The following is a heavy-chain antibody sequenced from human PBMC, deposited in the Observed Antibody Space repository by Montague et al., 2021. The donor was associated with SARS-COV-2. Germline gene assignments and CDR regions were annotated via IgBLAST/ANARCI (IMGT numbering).Heavy chain of an antibody. V-gene: IGHV4-59*01. CDR2: IYDGGAV. J-gene: IGHJ3*02. CDR1: GGSITGYY. D-gene: IGHD4-23*01. CDR3: VRDHPYGGPRGAYDI. Sequence: SETRSLTCTVSGGSITGYYWSWLRRSPGKGLEWIAYIYDGGAVNXXPSLGSRVTISTDTSKNQLSLKVNSVTAADTAVYYCVRDHPYGGPRGAYDIWGQGTVVTVSS.